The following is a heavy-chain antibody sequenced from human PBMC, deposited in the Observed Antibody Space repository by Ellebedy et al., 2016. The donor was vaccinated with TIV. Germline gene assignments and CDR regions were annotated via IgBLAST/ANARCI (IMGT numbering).Heavy chain of an antibody. CDR1: GFTFDDYA. CDR2: ISWNSGSI. D-gene: IGHD6-13*01. V-gene: IGHV3-9*03. CDR3: AKGHSSSWYSSEFDY. J-gene: IGHJ4*02. Sequence: PGGSLRLSCAASGFTFDDYAMHWVRQAPGKGLEWVSGISWNSGSIGYADSVKGRFTISRDNAKNSLYLQMNSLRAEDMALYYCAKGHSSSWYSSEFDYWGQGTLVTVSS.